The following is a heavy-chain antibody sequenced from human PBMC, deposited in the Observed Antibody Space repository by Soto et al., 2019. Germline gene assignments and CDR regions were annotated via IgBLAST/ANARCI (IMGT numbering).Heavy chain of an antibody. Sequence: SETLSLTCTVSGDSIRGRSYYWGWIRQPPGRGLEWVGTLFSGSTYSNPSLKSRVSISLDTSKNQFSLKLSSVAAADTAIYYCATTRGIAVGGSFDYWGQGTVGTVS. CDR1: GDSIRGRSYY. CDR2: LFSGST. J-gene: IGHJ4*02. V-gene: IGHV4-39*01. D-gene: IGHD6-19*01. CDR3: ATTRGIAVGGSFDY.